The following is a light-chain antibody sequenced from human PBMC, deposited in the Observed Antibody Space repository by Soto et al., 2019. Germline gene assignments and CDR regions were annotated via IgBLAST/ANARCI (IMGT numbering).Light chain of an antibody. CDR1: GSDVGYYNL. CDR3: CSYAGSSTHYV. CDR2: EVS. V-gene: IGLV2-23*02. J-gene: IGLJ1*01. Sequence: QSALTQPASVSGSPGQSITISCTGTGSDVGYYNLVSWYQQHPGKAPKLLIYEVSKWPSEFSNRFSGSKSGNTASLTISGLQAEDEADYYCCSYAGSSTHYVFGTGTKLTVL.